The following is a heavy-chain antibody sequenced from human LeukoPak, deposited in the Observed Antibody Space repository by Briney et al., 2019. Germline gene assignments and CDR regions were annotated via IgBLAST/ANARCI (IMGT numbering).Heavy chain of an antibody. CDR1: GYTFTSYD. D-gene: IGHD3-22*01. V-gene: IGHV1-8*01. Sequence: ASVKVSCKASGYTFTSYDIHWVRQATGQGLEWMGRMSTNNDITGYAQKFQGRVTMTRSTSMSTAYMELSSLRSDDTAVYYCARPRSAYYDSSGFYIWGQGSLVTVSS. CDR3: ARPRSAYYDSSGFYI. J-gene: IGHJ4*02. CDR2: MSTNNDIT.